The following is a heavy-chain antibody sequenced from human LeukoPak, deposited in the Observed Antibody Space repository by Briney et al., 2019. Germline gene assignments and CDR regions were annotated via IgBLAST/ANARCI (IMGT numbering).Heavy chain of an antibody. D-gene: IGHD3-10*01. J-gene: IGHJ4*02. CDR2: FDPEDGAT. Sequence: ASVKVSSKVPVYTLTELSMHWVRQTPGKGGECVGGFDPEDGATISAQKFQGRVTMTEDTSTDTAYMALSRLRSEATAVYCCITQLWFGELLFAYWGQGTLVTVSS. V-gene: IGHV1-24*01. CDR1: VYTLTELS. CDR3: ITQLWFGELLFAY.